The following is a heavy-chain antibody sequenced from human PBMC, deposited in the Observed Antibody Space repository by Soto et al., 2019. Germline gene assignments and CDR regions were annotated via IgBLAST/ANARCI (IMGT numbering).Heavy chain of an antibody. Sequence: ASVKVSCKASGYSFTDYHIHWVRQAPGQGLEWLGRINPKSGGTSTAQKFQGWVTMTTDTSISTASMELTRLRSDDTAVYYCARDAAGSSIAALFDPWGQGTLVTVSS. CDR1: GYSFTDYH. D-gene: IGHD6-6*01. J-gene: IGHJ5*02. CDR3: ARDAAGSSIAALFDP. CDR2: INPKSGGT. V-gene: IGHV1-2*04.